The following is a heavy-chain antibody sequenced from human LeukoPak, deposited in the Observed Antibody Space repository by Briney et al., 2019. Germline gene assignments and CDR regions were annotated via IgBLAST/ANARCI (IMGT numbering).Heavy chain of an antibody. D-gene: IGHD3-22*01. V-gene: IGHV4-59*08. J-gene: IGHJ2*01. CDR1: GGSISSYY. CDR3: ARHQGNYSDRSFDL. Sequence: SETLPLTCTVSGGSISSYYWSWIRQPPGKGREGSGYIYYSGRTNYNPSLKRRVTISVDTSKNQFSLKLSSVTAADTAVYYRARHQGNYSDRSFDLWGRGTLVTVSS. CDR2: IYYSGRT.